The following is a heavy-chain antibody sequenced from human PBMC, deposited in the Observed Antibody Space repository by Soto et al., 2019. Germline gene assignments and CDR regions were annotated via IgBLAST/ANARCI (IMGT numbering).Heavy chain of an antibody. J-gene: IGHJ4*02. CDR3: ARAFSGIAARRKYYFDY. Sequence: QVQLQQWGAGLLKPSETLSLTCAVYGGSFSGYYWSWIRQPPGKGLEWIGEINHSGSTNYNPSLKSRVTISVDTSKNHFSLKLSSVTAADTAVYYCARAFSGIAARRKYYFDYWGQGTLVTVSS. V-gene: IGHV4-34*01. CDR1: GGSFSGYY. CDR2: INHSGST. D-gene: IGHD6-6*01.